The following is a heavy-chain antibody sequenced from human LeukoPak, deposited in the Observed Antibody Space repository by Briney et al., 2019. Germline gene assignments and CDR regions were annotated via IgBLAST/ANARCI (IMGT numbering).Heavy chain of an antibody. CDR1: GGSISSGGYS. Sequence: PSETLSLTCAVSGGSISSGGYSWSWIRQPPGKGLEWIGYIYHSGTTYYNPSLKSRVTISVDRSKNQFSLKLSSVTAADTAVYYCARVRGDKTFDYWGQATLVTVSS. V-gene: IGHV4-30-2*01. D-gene: IGHD4-17*01. CDR3: ARVRGDKTFDY. CDR2: IYHSGTT. J-gene: IGHJ4*02.